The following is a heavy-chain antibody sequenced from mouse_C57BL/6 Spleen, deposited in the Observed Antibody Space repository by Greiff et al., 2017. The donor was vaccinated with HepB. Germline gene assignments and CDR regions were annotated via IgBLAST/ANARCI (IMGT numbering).Heavy chain of an antibody. J-gene: IGHJ3*01. D-gene: IGHD3-2*02. CDR3: ARQLRLPSFAY. V-gene: IGHV1-82*01. CDR2: IYPGDGDT. Sequence: LQESGPELVKPGASVKISCKASGYAFSSSWMNWVKQRPGKGLGWIGRIYPGDGDTNYNGKFKGKATLTADKSSSTAYMQLSSLTSEDSAVYFCARQLRLPSFAYWGQGTLVTVSA. CDR1: GYAFSSSW.